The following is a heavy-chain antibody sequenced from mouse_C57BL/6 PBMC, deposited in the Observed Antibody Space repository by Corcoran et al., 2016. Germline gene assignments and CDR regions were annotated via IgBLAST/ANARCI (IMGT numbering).Heavy chain of an antibody. V-gene: IGHV1-18*01. CDR3: ARFYYGSSYYVMDY. Sequence: EVQLQQSGPELVKPGASVKISCKASGYTFTDYNMDWVKQSHGKSLEWIGDINLNNGGSIYNQKFKGKATLTVDKSSSTAYMELRSLTSEDTAVYYCARFYYGSSYYVMDYWGQGTSVTVSS. CDR1: GYTFTDYN. D-gene: IGHD1-1*01. CDR2: INLNNGGS. J-gene: IGHJ4*01.